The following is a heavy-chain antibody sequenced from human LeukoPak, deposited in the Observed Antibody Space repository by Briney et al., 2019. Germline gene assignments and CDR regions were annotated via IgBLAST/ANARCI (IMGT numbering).Heavy chain of an antibody. CDR3: ARLWSTYCSGGSCPHQPNY. D-gene: IGHD2-15*01. V-gene: IGHV4-59*08. CDR2: IYYTGST. J-gene: IGHJ4*02. CDR1: GDSISSDY. Sequence: SQTLSLTCAVSGDSISSDYWSWVRQPPGKGLEWIGYIYYTGSTNYNPSLKSRVTISVRTSKNQFSLKLSSVTAADTAVYYCARLWSTYCSGGSCPHQPNYWGQGTLATVSS.